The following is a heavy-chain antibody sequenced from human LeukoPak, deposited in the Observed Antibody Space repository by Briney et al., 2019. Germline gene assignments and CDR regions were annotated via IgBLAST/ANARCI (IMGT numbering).Heavy chain of an antibody. Sequence: PSETLSLTCTVTGGSVSSSSYYWGWIRQPPGKGLEWIGSIYYSGSTYYNPSLKSRVTISVDTSKNQFSLKLSSVTAADTAVYYCARQAEFSGWYNYFDYWGQGTLVTVSS. J-gene: IGHJ4*02. CDR2: IYYSGST. V-gene: IGHV4-39*01. CDR1: GGSVSSSSYY. CDR3: ARQAEFSGWYNYFDY. D-gene: IGHD6-19*01.